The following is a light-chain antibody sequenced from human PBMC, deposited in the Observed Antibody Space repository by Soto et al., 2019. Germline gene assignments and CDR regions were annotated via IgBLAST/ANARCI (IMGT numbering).Light chain of an antibody. CDR3: QHRSSWPPV. CDR1: QSVSRY. Sequence: EIVLTQSPATLSLSPGERATLSCRASQSVSRYLAWYQQKPGQAPRLLIYDASDRATGIPARFRGSGSGTDLTLVLSPLEPEDFPVSCRQHRSSWPPVFGTGTEVEVK. J-gene: IGKJ3*01. V-gene: IGKV3-11*01. CDR2: DAS.